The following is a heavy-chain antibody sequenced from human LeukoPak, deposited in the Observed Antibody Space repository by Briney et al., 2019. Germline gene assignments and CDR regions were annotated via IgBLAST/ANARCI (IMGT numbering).Heavy chain of an antibody. CDR2: TYYSGST. D-gene: IGHD3-3*01. V-gene: IGHV4-59*01. CDR1: GGSISSYY. Sequence: WETLSLTCTVSGGSISSYYWSWIRQPPGKGLEWIGYTYYSGSTKYKPSLKSRVTISVDTSKNKFSLKLSSVTAADTAVYYCARGRFLDTFDIWGQGTMVTVSS. CDR3: ARGRFLDTFDI. J-gene: IGHJ3*02.